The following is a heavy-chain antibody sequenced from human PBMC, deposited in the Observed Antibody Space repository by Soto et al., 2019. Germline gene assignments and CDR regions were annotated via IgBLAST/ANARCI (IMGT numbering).Heavy chain of an antibody. CDR2: IIPISDTT. CDR3: ARSQGSSTSLEIYYYYYYGMDV. Sequence: SVKVSCKASGRTFSSYAISWVRQAPGQGLEWMGGIIPISDTTNYAQKFQGRVTITADESTSTAYMELSSLRSEDTAVYYCARSQGSSTSLEIYYYYYYGMDVWGQGTTVTVSS. V-gene: IGHV1-69*13. CDR1: GRTFSSYA. D-gene: IGHD2-2*01. J-gene: IGHJ6*02.